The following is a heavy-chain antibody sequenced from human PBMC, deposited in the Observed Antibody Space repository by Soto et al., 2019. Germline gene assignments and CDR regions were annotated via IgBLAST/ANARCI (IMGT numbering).Heavy chain of an antibody. Sequence: LRLSCAASGFTFSNAWMSWVRQAPGKGLEWVGRIKSKTDGGTTDYAAPVKGRFTISRDDSKNTLYLQMNSLKTEDTAVYYCTTPGGSYYYYYYGMDVWGQGTTVTVSS. CDR1: GFTFSNAW. D-gene: IGHD1-26*01. V-gene: IGHV3-15*01. CDR2: IKSKTDGGTT. J-gene: IGHJ6*02. CDR3: TTPGGSYYYYYYGMDV.